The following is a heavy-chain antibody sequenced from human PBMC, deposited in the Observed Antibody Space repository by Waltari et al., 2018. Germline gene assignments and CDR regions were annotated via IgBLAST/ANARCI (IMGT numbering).Heavy chain of an antibody. V-gene: IGHV3-23*01. CDR3: ARGRGNYAYYFDY. J-gene: IGHJ4*02. Sequence: EVQVLESGGGLVQPGGSLRLSCVASGFTFTTAAMSWVCQAPGKGPEWVSTISSAGGTYYADPVKGRFTISRDNSKSTLYLQMNSLRDDDTAVYYCARGRGNYAYYFDYWGQGTLVTVSS. CDR2: ISSAGGT. D-gene: IGHD1-7*01. CDR1: GFTFTTAA.